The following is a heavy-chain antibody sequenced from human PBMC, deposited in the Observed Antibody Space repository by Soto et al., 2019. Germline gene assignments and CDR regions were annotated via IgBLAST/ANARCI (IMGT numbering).Heavy chain of an antibody. V-gene: IGHV3-9*01. CDR3: AKDINHGREVPAASFDY. Sequence: GGSLRLSCAASGFTFDDYAMHWVRQAPGKGLEWVSGISWNSGSIGYADSVKGRFTISRDNAKNSLYLQMNSLRAEDTALYYCAKDINHGREVPAASFDYWGQGTLVTVSS. CDR2: ISWNSGSI. D-gene: IGHD2-2*01. CDR1: GFTFDDYA. J-gene: IGHJ4*02.